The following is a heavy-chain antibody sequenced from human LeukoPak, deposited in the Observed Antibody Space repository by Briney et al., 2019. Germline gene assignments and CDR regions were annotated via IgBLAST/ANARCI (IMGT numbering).Heavy chain of an antibody. CDR2: IKSKTDGGTA. Sequence: GGSLRLSCAASGFTFSNAWMSWVRQAPGKGLERVGRIKSKTDGGTADYAAPVKSRFTISRDDSKNTLYLQMNSLKTEDTAVYYCTTDSIHYYDSSGYKNWGQGTLVTVSS. J-gene: IGHJ4*02. CDR3: TTDSIHYYDSSGYKN. CDR1: GFTFSNAW. D-gene: IGHD3-22*01. V-gene: IGHV3-15*01.